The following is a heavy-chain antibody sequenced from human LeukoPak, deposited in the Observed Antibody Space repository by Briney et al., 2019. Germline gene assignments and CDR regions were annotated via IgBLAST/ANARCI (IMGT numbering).Heavy chain of an antibody. Sequence: PSETLSLTCTVSGGSISSSYYYWGWIRQPPGKGLEWIGSIYYSGSTYYNPSLKSRVTISVDTSKNQFSLKLRSVTAADTAVYYCARDPGGAGYWGQGTLVTVSS. V-gene: IGHV4-39*02. J-gene: IGHJ4*02. CDR1: GGSISSSYYY. CDR2: IYYSGST. CDR3: ARDPGGAGY. D-gene: IGHD6-25*01.